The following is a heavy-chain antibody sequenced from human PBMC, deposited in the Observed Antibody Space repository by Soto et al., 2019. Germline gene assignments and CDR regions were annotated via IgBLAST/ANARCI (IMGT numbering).Heavy chain of an antibody. CDR2: IWYDGSNK. D-gene: IGHD3-22*01. CDR3: ARDRDMIVVVNWFDP. Sequence: PGGSLRLSCAVSGFTISSYWMHWVRQVPRKGLEWVAVIWYDGSNKYYADSVKGRFTISRDNSKNTLYLLMNTLRAEDTAVYYCARDRDMIVVVNWFDPWGQGTLVTVSS. J-gene: IGHJ5*02. V-gene: IGHV3-33*08. CDR1: GFTISSYW.